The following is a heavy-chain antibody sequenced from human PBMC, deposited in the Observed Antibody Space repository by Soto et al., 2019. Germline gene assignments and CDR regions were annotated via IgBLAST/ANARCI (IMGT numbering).Heavy chain of an antibody. D-gene: IGHD2-15*01. J-gene: IGHJ5*02. CDR2: IYSYSGST. CDR3: AIGFRYPVGATPGWFDP. Sequence: QVPLQESGPGVVKPSQTLSLTCSVSGVSITSGDSYWDWIRQSLGKGPEWLGDIYSYSGSTYHSPSIKVRPAISGATSKNQLSLTLTSVTVADTAVYFCAIGFRYPVGATPGWFDPWGQGTLVTVSS. CDR1: GVSITSGDSY. V-gene: IGHV4-30-4*01.